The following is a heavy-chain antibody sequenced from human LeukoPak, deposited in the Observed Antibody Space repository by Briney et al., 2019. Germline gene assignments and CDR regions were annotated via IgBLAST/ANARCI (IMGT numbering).Heavy chain of an antibody. V-gene: IGHV1-2*02. Sequence: ASVTVSCKASGYTFTGYYMHWVRQAPGQGLEWMGWINPNSGGTNYAQKFQGRVTMTRDTSISTAYMELSRLRSDDTAVYYCASLKDCSSTSCYGFDYWGQGTLVTVSS. CDR1: GYTFTGYY. D-gene: IGHD2-2*01. CDR3: ASLKDCSSTSCYGFDY. J-gene: IGHJ4*02. CDR2: INPNSGGT.